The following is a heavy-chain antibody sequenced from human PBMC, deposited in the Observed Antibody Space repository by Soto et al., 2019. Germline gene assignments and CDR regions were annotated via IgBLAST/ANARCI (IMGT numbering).Heavy chain of an antibody. V-gene: IGHV3-23*01. Sequence: GGSLRLSCAPSGFMFNNYAMSWVRQAPGKGLEWVSAISASAATTYYADSVKCRFTISRDNSKNKLYVQMNSLRAEHTAIYYCAKLGAYSTSAIDSWGQGALVTVSS. J-gene: IGHJ4*02. D-gene: IGHD6-6*01. CDR3: AKLGAYSTSAIDS. CDR1: GFMFNNYA. CDR2: ISASAATT.